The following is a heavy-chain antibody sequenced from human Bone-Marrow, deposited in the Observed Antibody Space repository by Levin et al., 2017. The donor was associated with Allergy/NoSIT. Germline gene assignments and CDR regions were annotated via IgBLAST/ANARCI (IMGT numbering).Heavy chain of an antibody. J-gene: IGHJ5*02. Sequence: GGSLRLSCAASGFTFSSYSMNWVRQAPGKGLEWVSSISSSSSYIYYADSVKGRFTISRDNAKNSLYLQMNSLRAEDTAVYYCARDRFVLTMFGNWFDPWGQGTLVTVSS. CDR2: ISSSSSYI. D-gene: IGHD3-3*01. CDR3: ARDRFVLTMFGNWFDP. V-gene: IGHV3-21*01. CDR1: GFTFSSYS.